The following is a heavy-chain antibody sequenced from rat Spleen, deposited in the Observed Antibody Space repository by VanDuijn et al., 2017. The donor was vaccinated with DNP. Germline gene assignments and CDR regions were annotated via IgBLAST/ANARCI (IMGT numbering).Heavy chain of an antibody. CDR2: IRYDVYTT. D-gene: IGHD1-3*01. CDR3: ARHGRVTTVATYWYFDF. J-gene: IGHJ1*01. CDR1: GFAFTDFG. V-gene: IGHV5-7*01. Sequence: EVQLVESGGDFVQPGRSLKLSCAASGFAFTDFGMAWVRQAPEKGLEWVATIRYDVYTTYYRDSVKGRFTISRDNAKSTLYLQMDSLRSEDTATYFCARHGRVTTVATYWYFDFWGPGTMVTVSS.